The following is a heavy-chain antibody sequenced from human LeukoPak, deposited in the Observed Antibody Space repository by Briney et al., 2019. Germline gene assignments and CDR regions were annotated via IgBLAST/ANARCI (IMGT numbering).Heavy chain of an antibody. J-gene: IGHJ3*02. V-gene: IGHV4-61*02. CDR3: ARGDNLHDAFDI. CDR1: GGSISSGSYY. D-gene: IGHD1-1*01. CDR2: IYTSGST. Sequence: PSQTLSLTCTVSGGSISSGSYYWGWLRQPAGKGLEWVGRIYTSGSTNYNPSLKSRVTISVDTSKNQFSLKLSSVTAADTAVYYCARGDNLHDAFDIWGQGTMVTVSS.